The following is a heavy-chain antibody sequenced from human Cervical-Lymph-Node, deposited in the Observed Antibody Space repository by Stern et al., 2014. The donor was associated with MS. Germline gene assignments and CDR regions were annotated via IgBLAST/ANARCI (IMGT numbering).Heavy chain of an antibody. CDR1: GFIFRTHA. J-gene: IGHJ6*02. CDR2: ISFDGSKK. D-gene: IGHD6-13*01. V-gene: IGHV3-30*04. CDR3: ARDRRGRAATGKKMYYYGMDV. Sequence: VQLVESGGGVVQPGRSLRLSCAASGFIFRTHAMYWVRQAPGKGLEWVALISFDGSKKKYADSVKGRFTISRDNSEKTLFLQMNSLGAEDTAVYYCARDRRGRAATGKKMYYYGMDVWGQGTTVIVSS.